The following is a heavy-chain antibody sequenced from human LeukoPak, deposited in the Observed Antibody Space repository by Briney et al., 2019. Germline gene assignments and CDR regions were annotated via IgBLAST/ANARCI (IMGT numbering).Heavy chain of an antibody. CDR3: ARRGESGSYPDYYYMDV. V-gene: IGHV4-34*01. Sequence: SETLSLTCAVYGGSFSGYYWSWIRQPPGKGLEWIGEINHRGSTNYNPSLKSRVTISVDTSKNQFSLKLSSVTAADTAVYYCARRGESGSYPDYYYMDVWGKGTTVTVSS. J-gene: IGHJ6*03. CDR2: INHRGST. CDR1: GGSFSGYY. D-gene: IGHD1-26*01.